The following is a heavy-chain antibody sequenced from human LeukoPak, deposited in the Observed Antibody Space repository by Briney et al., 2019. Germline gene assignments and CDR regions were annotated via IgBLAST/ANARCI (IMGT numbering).Heavy chain of an antibody. CDR3: ARIGQQSADLNWFDP. V-gene: IGHV4-34*01. CDR2: INHSGST. D-gene: IGHD6-13*01. Sequence: SETLSLTCAVYGGSFSGYYWSWIRQPPGKGLEWIGEINHSGSTNYNPSLKSRVTISVDTSKNQFSLKLSSVTAADTAVYYCARIGQQSADLNWFDPWGQGTLVTVSS. J-gene: IGHJ5*02. CDR1: GGSFSGYY.